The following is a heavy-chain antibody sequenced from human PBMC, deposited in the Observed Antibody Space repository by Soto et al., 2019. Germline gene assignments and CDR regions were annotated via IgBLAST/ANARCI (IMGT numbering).Heavy chain of an antibody. CDR1: GFRFRDYD. D-gene: IGHD2-2*01. J-gene: IGHJ4*02. CDR2: IRNRANSFTT. Sequence: PGGSLRLYSAASGFRFRDYDMDWVRQTPEKGLEWVGRIRNRANSFTTEYAASVKGRITISRDDSKNSLYLQMNSLKTEDTALYYCTRMTCSSTNCFPDYWGRGTLVTVSS. V-gene: IGHV3-72*01. CDR3: TRMTCSSTNCFPDY.